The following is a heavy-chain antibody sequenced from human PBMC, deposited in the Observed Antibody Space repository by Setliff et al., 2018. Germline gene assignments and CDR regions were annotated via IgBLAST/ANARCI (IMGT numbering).Heavy chain of an antibody. Sequence: SETLSLTCTVSGYSISSGYIWGWIRQPPGKGLEWVGNIGHTGSINYNPSLKSRLTISRDTSKNQVSLKLSSVTAADTAVYYCARGGAVAHFDYWGQGTLVTVSS. CDR1: GYSISSGYI. D-gene: IGHD6-19*01. CDR2: IGHTGSI. V-gene: IGHV4-38-2*02. J-gene: IGHJ4*02. CDR3: ARGGAVAHFDY.